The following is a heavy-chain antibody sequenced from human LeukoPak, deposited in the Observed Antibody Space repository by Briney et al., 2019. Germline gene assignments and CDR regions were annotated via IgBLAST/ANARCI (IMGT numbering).Heavy chain of an antibody. D-gene: IGHD4-17*01. CDR2: IYYSGST. V-gene: IGHV4-59*01. CDR1: GGSISSYY. CDR3: ARSDYGDSKLDH. J-gene: IGHJ5*02. Sequence: KPSETLSLTCTVSGGSISSYYWSWIRQPPGKGLEWIGYIYYSGSTNYNPSLKSRVTISVDTSKNQFSLKLSSVTAADTAVYYCARSDYGDSKLDHWGQGTLVTVPS.